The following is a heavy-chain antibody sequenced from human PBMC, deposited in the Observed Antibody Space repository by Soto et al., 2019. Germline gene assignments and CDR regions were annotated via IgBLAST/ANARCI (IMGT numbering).Heavy chain of an antibody. CDR2: IYYSGST. D-gene: IGHD3-10*01. J-gene: IGHJ5*02. Sequence: SSETLSLTCTVSGGSISSGDYYWSWIRQPPGKGLEWIGYIYYSGSTYYNPSLKSRVTISVDTSKSQFSLKLSSVTAADTAVYYCARDIKVRGVISWFDPWGQGTSVTVSS. CDR3: ARDIKVRGVISWFDP. CDR1: GGSISSGDYY. V-gene: IGHV4-30-4*01.